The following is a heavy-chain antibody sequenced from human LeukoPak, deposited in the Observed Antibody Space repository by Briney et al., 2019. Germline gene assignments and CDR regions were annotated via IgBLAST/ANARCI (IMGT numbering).Heavy chain of an antibody. V-gene: IGHV1-18*01. Sequence: ASVTVSCKASGYTFTSYGISWVRQAPGQGLEWMGWISAYNGNTNYAQKLQGRVTMTTDTSTSTAYMELRSLRSDDTAVYYCARGGSSGWTAHDAFDIWGQGTRVTVSS. D-gene: IGHD6-19*01. CDR1: GYTFTSYG. CDR2: ISAYNGNT. CDR3: ARGGSSGWTAHDAFDI. J-gene: IGHJ3*02.